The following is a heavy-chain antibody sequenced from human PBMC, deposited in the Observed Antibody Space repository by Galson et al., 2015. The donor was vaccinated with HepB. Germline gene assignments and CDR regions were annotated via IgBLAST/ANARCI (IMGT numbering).Heavy chain of an antibody. CDR1: GFTFNRCA. D-gene: IGHD3-16*01. CDR2: ISGSGDST. V-gene: IGHV3-23*01. Sequence: SLRLSCAASGFTFNRCAMSWVRQAPGKGLEWVSVISGSGDSTYYADSVKGRFTISRDNSKNTLCLQMNSLRAEDTAVYYCAKDSHDYITFDYWGQGTLVTVSS. CDR3: AKDSHDYITFDY. J-gene: IGHJ4*02.